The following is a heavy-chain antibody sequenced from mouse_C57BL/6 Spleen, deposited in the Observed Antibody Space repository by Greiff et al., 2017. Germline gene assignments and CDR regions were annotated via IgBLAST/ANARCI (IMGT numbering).Heavy chain of an antibody. V-gene: IGHV1-64*01. CDR2: IHPNSGST. Sequence: QVQLKESGAELVKPGASVKLSCKASGYTFTSYWMHWVKQRPGQGLEWIGMIHPNSGSTNYNEKFKSKATLTVDKSSSTAYMQLSSLTSEDSAVYYGARWFHWYFDVWGTGTTVTVSS. J-gene: IGHJ1*03. D-gene: IGHD2-2*01. CDR3: ARWFHWYFDV. CDR1: GYTFTSYW.